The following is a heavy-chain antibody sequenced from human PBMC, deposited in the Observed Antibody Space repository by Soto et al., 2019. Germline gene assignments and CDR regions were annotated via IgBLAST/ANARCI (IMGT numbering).Heavy chain of an antibody. J-gene: IGHJ5*02. CDR2: ISNSASTI. V-gene: IGHV3-11*01. CDR1: GFTFSDYH. D-gene: IGHD3-10*01. CDR3: ARDGTKRGSWFDP. Sequence: VHLVESGGGLVQPGGSLRLSCAASGFTFSDYHMSWIRQAPGKGLEWVSYISNSASTINYADSVKGRFAISRDNAKNSVYLQMNSLRAEDTAVYYCARDGTKRGSWFDPWGQGTLVTVSS.